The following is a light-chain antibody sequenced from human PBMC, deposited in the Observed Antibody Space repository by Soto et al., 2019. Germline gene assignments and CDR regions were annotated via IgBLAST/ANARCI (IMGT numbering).Light chain of an antibody. J-gene: IGLJ1*01. CDR1: SSNIGAGYD. CDR2: GNS. Sequence: QSALKQPPSVSGAPGQRVTISCTGSSSNIGAGYDVHWYQHLPGTAPKLLISGNSNRPSGVPDRFSGSKSGTSASLAITGLQAEDEADYYCQSYDSSLTVYVFGTGTKVTVL. CDR3: QSYDSSLTVYV. V-gene: IGLV1-40*01.